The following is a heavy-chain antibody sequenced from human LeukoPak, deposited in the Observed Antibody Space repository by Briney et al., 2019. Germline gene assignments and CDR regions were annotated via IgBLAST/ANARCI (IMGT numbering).Heavy chain of an antibody. J-gene: IGHJ5*02. CDR1: GFTFCDYA. Sequence: GGSLRLSCTASGFTFCDYAMSWFRQAPGKGLEWVGFIRSKAYGGTREYAASVKGRFTISRDDSKSIAYLQMNSLKTEDTAVYYCTRQYCSSTSCYINWFDPWGQGTLVTVSS. CDR2: IRSKAYGGTR. D-gene: IGHD2-2*02. V-gene: IGHV3-49*03. CDR3: TRQYCSSTSCYINWFDP.